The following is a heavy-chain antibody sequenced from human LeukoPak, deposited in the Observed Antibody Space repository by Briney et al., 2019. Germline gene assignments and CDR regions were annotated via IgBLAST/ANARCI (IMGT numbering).Heavy chain of an antibody. Sequence: AASVKVSCKASGYTFTSYDINWVRQATGQGLEWMGWMNPNSGNTGYAQKFQGRVTMTRNTSISTAYMELNSLRAEDTAVYYCARARDYSSVLPFDYWGQGTLVTVSS. CDR2: MNPNSGNT. CDR1: GYTFTSYD. J-gene: IGHJ4*02. V-gene: IGHV1-8*01. CDR3: ARARDYSSVLPFDY. D-gene: IGHD6-25*01.